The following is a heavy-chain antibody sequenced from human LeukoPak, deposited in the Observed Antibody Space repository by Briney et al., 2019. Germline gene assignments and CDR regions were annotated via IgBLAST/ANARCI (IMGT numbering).Heavy chain of an antibody. Sequence: GGSLRLSCVASGFTFSAYWMTWVRQAPGKGLEWVADINQDGSDKYYVDSVKGRFTISRDNAKNSAYLQMKSLRAEDAAVYYCARGYPNDYWGQGTVVTVSA. CDR3: ARGYPNDY. CDR2: INQDGSDK. J-gene: IGHJ4*02. CDR1: GFTFSAYW. V-gene: IGHV3-7*01. D-gene: IGHD2-2*02.